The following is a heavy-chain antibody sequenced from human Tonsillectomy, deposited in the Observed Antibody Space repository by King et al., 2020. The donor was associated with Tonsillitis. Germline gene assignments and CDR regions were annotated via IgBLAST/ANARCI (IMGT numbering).Heavy chain of an antibody. CDR1: GFTFSSYG. CDR3: AKDRRIQLWSTAPYYFDY. Sequence: VQLVESGGGVVQPGRSLRLSCAASGFTFSSYGMHGVRQAPGKGLEWVAVISYDGSNKYYADSVKGRFTISRDNSKNTLYLQMNSLRAEDTAVYYCAKDRRIQLWSTAPYYFDYWGQGTLVTVSS. J-gene: IGHJ4*02. CDR2: ISYDGSNK. D-gene: IGHD5-18*01. V-gene: IGHV3-30*18.